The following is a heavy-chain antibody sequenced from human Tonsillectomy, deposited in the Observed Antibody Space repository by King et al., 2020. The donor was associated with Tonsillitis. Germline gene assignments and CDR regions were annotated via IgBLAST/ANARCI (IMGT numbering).Heavy chain of an antibody. J-gene: IGHJ4*02. CDR3: AHRRRGTTVTTGFDY. CDR2: IYWNDDK. V-gene: IGHV2-5*01. CDR1: GFSLSTDGVG. D-gene: IGHD4-17*01. Sequence: TLKESGPTLVKPTQTLTLTCTFSGFSLSTDGVGVGWIRQPPGKALEWLALIYWNDDKPSNPSLKNRHTITKDTSKNQVVFTMTNMDPVDTGTYYCAHRRRGTTVTTGFDYWGQGILVTVSS.